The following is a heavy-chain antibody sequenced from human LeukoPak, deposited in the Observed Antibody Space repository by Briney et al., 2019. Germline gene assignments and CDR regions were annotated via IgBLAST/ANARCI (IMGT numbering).Heavy chain of an antibody. D-gene: IGHD3-22*01. CDR2: ISGSGGST. V-gene: IGHV3-23*01. J-gene: IGHJ4*02. CDR3: VRDDDRPDNGLDY. CDR1: GFTFSNYA. Sequence: GGSLRLSCAASGFTFSNYAMTWVRQAPGKGLEWVSAISGSGGSTYYADSVKGRFTISRDNSKNTLYLQMNSLRAEDTAVYYCVRDDDRPDNGLDYWGQGTLVTVSS.